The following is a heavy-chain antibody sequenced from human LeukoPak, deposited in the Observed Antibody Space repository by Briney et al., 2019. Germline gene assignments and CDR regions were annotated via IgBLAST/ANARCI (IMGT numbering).Heavy chain of an antibody. CDR1: GFTFSSYAM. J-gene: IGHJ4*02. D-gene: IGHD3-22*01. CDR2: IYHSGST. V-gene: IGHV4-4*02. CDR3: ARYHYYDSSGQGGFDY. Sequence: PGGSLRLSCAASGFTFSSYAMSWVRQPPGKGLEWIGEIYHSGSTNYNPSLKSRVTISVDKSKNQFSLKLSSVTAADTAVYYCARYHYYDSSGQGGFDYWGQGTLVTVSS.